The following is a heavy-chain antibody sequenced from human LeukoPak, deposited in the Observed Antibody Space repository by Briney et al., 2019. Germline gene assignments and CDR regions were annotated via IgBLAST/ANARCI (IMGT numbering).Heavy chain of an antibody. CDR1: GFTFSSYW. Sequence: GGSLRLSCAASGFTFSSYWMSWVRQAPGKGLEWVANIKQDGSEKYYVDSVKGRFTISRDNAKNSLYLQMNSLRAEDTAVYYCARDVEELERRDAFDIWGQGTMVTVSS. D-gene: IGHD1-1*01. V-gene: IGHV3-7*01. CDR3: ARDVEELERRDAFDI. CDR2: IKQDGSEK. J-gene: IGHJ3*02.